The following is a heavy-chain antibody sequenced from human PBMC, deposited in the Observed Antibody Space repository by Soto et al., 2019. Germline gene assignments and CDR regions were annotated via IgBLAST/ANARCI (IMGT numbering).Heavy chain of an antibody. CDR3: GRGRSGQLVVFY. CDR2: IGPANGDT. Sequence: ASVKVSCKASGYTFTGHYIHWVRQAPGQGPEWMGEIGPANGDTRYGHKFQGRVNKTRDTSITTVYMELNNLRLDDTAIYYCGRGRSGQLVVFYWGQGTPVTVSS. D-gene: IGHD1-26*01. J-gene: IGHJ4*02. V-gene: IGHV1-2*02. CDR1: GYTFTGHY.